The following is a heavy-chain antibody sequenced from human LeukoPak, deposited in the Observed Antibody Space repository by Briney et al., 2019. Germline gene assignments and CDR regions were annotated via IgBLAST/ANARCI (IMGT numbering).Heavy chain of an antibody. CDR3: ARPEGSSSWHSYY. Sequence: GGSLRLSCAASGFTFNTFWMSWVRQAPGKGLEWVANINQDGSGKYYVDSVKGRFTISRDNAKNSLYLQMNSLRAEDTAVYYCARPEGSSSWHSYYWGQGTLVTVSS. D-gene: IGHD6-13*01. CDR2: INQDGSGK. J-gene: IGHJ4*02. V-gene: IGHV3-7*03. CDR1: GFTFNTFW.